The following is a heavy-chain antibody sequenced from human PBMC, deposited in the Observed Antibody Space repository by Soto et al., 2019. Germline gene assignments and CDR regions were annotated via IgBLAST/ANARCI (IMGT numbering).Heavy chain of an antibody. J-gene: IGHJ2*01. Sequence: PGKGLEWTGRIYYSGSTYYNPSLQSRVAISVDTSTNQFSLKLTSVTAADTAKYYCAGVFFFQAADGIRDVRSVLAFLLNRASDL. CDR3: AGVFFFQAADGIRDVRSVLAFLLNRASDL. V-gene: IGHV4-39*01. D-gene: IGHD6-13*01. CDR2: IYYSGST.